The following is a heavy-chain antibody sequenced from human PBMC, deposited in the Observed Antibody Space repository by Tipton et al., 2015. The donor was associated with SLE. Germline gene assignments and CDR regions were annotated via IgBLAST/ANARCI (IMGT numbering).Heavy chain of an antibody. CDR3: ARDPGERTFDI. D-gene: IGHD3-16*01. V-gene: IGHV4-31*03. J-gene: IGHJ3*02. CDR2: ISYNGDA. CDR1: AGFLNSGGYF. Sequence: TLSLTCTVSAGFLNSGGYFWNWIRQSPGTGLQWLGSISYNGDATYNPSLRGRLSLSIDTSENHFSLRLNSLSAADTALYFCARDPGERTFDIWGQGTMVTVSA.